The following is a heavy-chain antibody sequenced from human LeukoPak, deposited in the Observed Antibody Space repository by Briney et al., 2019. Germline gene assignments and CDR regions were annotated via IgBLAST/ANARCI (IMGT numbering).Heavy chain of an antibody. D-gene: IGHD6-13*01. J-gene: IGHJ4*02. Sequence: PGRSLRLSCAASGFTFSSYGMHWVRQAPGKGLEWVAAIWYDGSNKYYADSVKGRFTISRDNSKNTLYLQMNSLRAEDTAVYYCARDSDHSSSWSPLYYFDYWGQGTLVTVSS. CDR2: IWYDGSNK. V-gene: IGHV3-33*01. CDR1: GFTFSSYG. CDR3: ARDSDHSSSWSPLYYFDY.